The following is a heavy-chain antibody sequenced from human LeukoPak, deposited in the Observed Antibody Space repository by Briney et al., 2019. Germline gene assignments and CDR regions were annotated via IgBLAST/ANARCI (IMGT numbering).Heavy chain of an antibody. Sequence: ASVKVSCKASGYTFTSYGISWVRQAPGQGLEWIGWISAYNGNTNYAQKLQGRVTMTTDTSTSTAYVELRSLRSDDTAVYYCASQRTTGDAFDIWGQGTMVTVSS. V-gene: IGHV1-18*01. D-gene: IGHD4-17*01. CDR1: GYTFTSYG. CDR2: ISAYNGNT. J-gene: IGHJ3*02. CDR3: ASQRTTGDAFDI.